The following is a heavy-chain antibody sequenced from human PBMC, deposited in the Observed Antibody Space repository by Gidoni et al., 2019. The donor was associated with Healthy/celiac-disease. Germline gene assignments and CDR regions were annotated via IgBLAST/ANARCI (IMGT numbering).Heavy chain of an antibody. J-gene: IGHJ4*02. CDR1: GYTVTSYY. CDR2: IHPSGGST. CDR3: ARGGPPLAATDFDY. D-gene: IGHD2-15*01. V-gene: IGHV1-46*01. Sequence: QVQLVQSGAEVKKPGASVKVSCKASGYTVTSYYRHWVRQGPGQGLEWMEIIHPSGGSTSYARKFQGRVTMTRDTSTSTVYMELSSLRSEDTAVYYCARGGPPLAATDFDYWGQGTLVTVSS.